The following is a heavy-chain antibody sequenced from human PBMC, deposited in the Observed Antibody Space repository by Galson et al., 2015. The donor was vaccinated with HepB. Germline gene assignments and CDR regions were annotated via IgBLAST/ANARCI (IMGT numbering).Heavy chain of an antibody. Sequence: SVKVSCKASGYTFTSYYMHWVRQAPGQGLEWMGIINPSGGSTSYAQKFQGRVTMTRDTSTSTVYMELSSLRSEDTAVYYCARLEAAAGTRSINWFDPWGQGTLVTVSS. CDR2: INPSGGST. D-gene: IGHD6-13*01. J-gene: IGHJ5*02. CDR3: ARLEAAAGTRSINWFDP. CDR1: GYTFTSYY. V-gene: IGHV1-46*03.